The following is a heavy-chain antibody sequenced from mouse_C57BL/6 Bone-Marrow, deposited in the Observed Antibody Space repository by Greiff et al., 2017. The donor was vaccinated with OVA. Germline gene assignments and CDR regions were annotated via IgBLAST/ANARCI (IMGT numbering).Heavy chain of an antibody. CDR1: GFSLTSYG. V-gene: IGHV2-2*01. CDR2: IWSGGSK. CDR3: ARNGLTGADYFDY. J-gene: IGHJ2*01. D-gene: IGHD4-1*01. Sequence: VQLQQSGPGLVQPSQSLSITCTVSGFSLTSYGVHWVRQSPGQGLEWLGVIWSGGSKDYNAAFISRLSISKDNSKSKVFFKMNSLQADDTAIYYCARNGLTGADYFDYWGQGTTLTVSS.